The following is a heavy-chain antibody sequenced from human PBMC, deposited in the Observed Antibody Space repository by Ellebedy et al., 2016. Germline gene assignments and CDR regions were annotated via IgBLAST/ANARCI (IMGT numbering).Heavy chain of an antibody. CDR3: AKPPRGRYSSRIDY. V-gene: IGHV3-30-3*01. Sequence: GGSLRLSXAASGFTFSSYAMHWVRQAPGKGLEWVAVISYDGSNKYYADSVKGRFTISRDNSKNTLYLQMNSLRAEDTAVYYCAKPPRGRYSSRIDYWGQGTLVTVSS. J-gene: IGHJ4*02. CDR1: GFTFSSYA. CDR2: ISYDGSNK. D-gene: IGHD6-13*01.